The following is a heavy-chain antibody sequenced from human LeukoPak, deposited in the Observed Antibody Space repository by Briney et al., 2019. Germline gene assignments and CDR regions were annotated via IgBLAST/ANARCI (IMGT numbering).Heavy chain of an antibody. J-gene: IGHJ3*02. CDR1: GYSFTNYW. CDR2: IYPGDSDT. Sequence: GESLQISCKGSGYSFTNYWIGWVRQMPGKGLEGMGIIYPGDSDTRYSPSFQGQVTISADKSISTAYLQWSSLKASDTAMYYCARRLAVYSSSWDDAFDIWGQGTMVTVSS. V-gene: IGHV5-51*01. CDR3: ARRLAVYSSSWDDAFDI. D-gene: IGHD6-13*01.